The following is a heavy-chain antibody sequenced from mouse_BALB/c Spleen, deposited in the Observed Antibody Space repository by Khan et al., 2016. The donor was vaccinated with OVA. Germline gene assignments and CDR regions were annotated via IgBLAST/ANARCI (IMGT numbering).Heavy chain of an antibody. D-gene: IGHD1-1*01. CDR1: GYTFTSYW. J-gene: IGHJ4*01. V-gene: IGHV1S41*01. CDR2: IGPGSSNA. CDR3: ARENCYGRSCYAMDC. Sequence: DLVKPGASVKLSCKASGYTFTSYWINWIKQRPGQGLEWIGRIGPGSSNAYYNDMFKDKATLTVDTSSNTAYIQLSSLSSEDSAVYFCARENCYGRSCYAMDCWGQGTSDTV.